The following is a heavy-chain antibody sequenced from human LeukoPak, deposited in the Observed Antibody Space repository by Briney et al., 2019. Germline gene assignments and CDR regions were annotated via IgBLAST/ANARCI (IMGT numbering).Heavy chain of an antibody. D-gene: IGHD4-17*01. CDR1: GGSINNYY. J-gene: IGHJ5*02. CDR2: ISDSGST. Sequence: SETLSLTCTVSGGSINNYYWSWVRQAPGKGLEWIGYISDSGSTNYNPSLRSRVTISVDTSKNQFSLKLSSVTAADTALYYCARYDYGDCWFDPWGQGTLVTVSS. CDR3: ARYDYGDCWFDP. V-gene: IGHV4-59*01.